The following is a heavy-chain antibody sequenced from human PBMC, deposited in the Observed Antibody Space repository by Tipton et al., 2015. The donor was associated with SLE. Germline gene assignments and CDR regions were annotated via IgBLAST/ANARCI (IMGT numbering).Heavy chain of an antibody. CDR2: FYYSGST. Sequence: TLSLTCAVSSYSISNDNWWGWIRQPPGKGLEWIGYFYYSGSTYYNPSLKSRVTISVDTSKNQFSLKLSSVTAADTAVYYCARVQAYEGFDPWGQGTLVTVSS. CDR3: ARVQAYEGFDP. CDR1: SYSISNDNW. J-gene: IGHJ5*02. V-gene: IGHV4-28*03. D-gene: IGHD3-16*01.